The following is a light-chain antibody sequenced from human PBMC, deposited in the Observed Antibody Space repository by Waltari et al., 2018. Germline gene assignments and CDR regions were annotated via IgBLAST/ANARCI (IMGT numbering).Light chain of an antibody. V-gene: IGKV3-11*01. CDR2: DAS. CDR1: QSVSNS. CDR3: QLRTGWPMT. J-gene: IGKJ5*01. Sequence: EVVLTQSPATLSLSPGERAPLSCRASQSVSNSLAWYRQKPGQAPSLLIYDASTRAAGIPGRFSGSGSGTDFTLTISSLEPEDFAVYYCQLRTGWPMTFGQGTQLEIK.